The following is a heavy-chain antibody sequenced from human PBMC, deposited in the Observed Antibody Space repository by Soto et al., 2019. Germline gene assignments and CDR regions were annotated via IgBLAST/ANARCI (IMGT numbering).Heavy chain of an antibody. CDR1: GASFTTYY. CDR2: IFYSGHL. D-gene: IGHD1-26*01. Sequence: QVQLQESGPGLVKPSETLSLTCTVSGASFTTYYWSWVRQPPGKGLEWIGYIFYSGHLKYNPSLKSRLTIAVDPAKNRISLRLASVTAADTAVYYCAREGGGYRFDCWGQGTLVTVSS. CDR3: AREGGGYRFDC. J-gene: IGHJ4*02. V-gene: IGHV4-59*01.